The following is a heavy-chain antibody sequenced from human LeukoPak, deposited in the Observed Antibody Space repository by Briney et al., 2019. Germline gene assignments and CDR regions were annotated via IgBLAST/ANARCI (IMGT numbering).Heavy chain of an antibody. J-gene: IGHJ6*03. CDR3: ARGVNTFDYYYYMDV. V-gene: IGHV3-20*04. Sequence: GGSLRLSCAASGFTFDEYGMTWVRQAPGKGLEWVSGITWNGDTTGYADSVKGRFTISRDNAKISLYLQMNSLRAEDTALYYCARGVNTFDYYYYMDVWGKGTTVTVPS. CDR2: ITWNGDTT. CDR1: GFTFDEYG. D-gene: IGHD4-11*01.